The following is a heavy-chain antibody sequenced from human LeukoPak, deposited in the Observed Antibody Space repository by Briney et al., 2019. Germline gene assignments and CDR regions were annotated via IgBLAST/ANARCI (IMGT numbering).Heavy chain of an antibody. CDR3: ARDHGANYYDSREYYFDY. J-gene: IGHJ4*02. D-gene: IGHD3-22*01. V-gene: IGHV3-33*01. CDR1: GFTFSSYG. CDR2: IWYDGKKI. Sequence: GGSLRLSCAASGFTFSSYGMHWVRQAPGKGLEWVAVIWYDGKKICYADSVKGRFTISRDISKNTLYLQMNSLRAEDTAVYYCARDHGANYYDSREYYFDYWGQGTLVTVSS.